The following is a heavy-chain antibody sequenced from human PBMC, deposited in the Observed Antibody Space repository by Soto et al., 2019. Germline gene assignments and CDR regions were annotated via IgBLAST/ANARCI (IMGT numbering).Heavy chain of an antibody. Sequence: SETLSLTCAVYGGSFSGYYWSWIRQPPGKGLEWIGEINHSGSTNYNPSLKSRVTISVDTSKNQFSLKLSSVTAADTAVYYCARGRDGMDVWGQGTTVTVSS. J-gene: IGHJ6*02. V-gene: IGHV4-34*01. CDR3: ARGRDGMDV. CDR1: GGSFSGYY. CDR2: INHSGST.